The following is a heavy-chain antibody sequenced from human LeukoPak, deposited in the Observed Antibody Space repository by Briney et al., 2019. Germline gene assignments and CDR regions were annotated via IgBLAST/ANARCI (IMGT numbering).Heavy chain of an antibody. V-gene: IGHV4-39*01. J-gene: IGHJ3*02. D-gene: IGHD3-16*01. CDR2: IYYSGST. CDR3: ARPKSPLGAFDI. CDR1: GGSISSSSYY. Sequence: SETLSLTCTVSGGSISSSSYYWGWIRQPPGKGLEWIGSIYYSGSTYVNPSLKSRVTISVDTSKNQFSLKLSSVTAADTAVYYCARPKSPLGAFDIWGQGTMVTVSS.